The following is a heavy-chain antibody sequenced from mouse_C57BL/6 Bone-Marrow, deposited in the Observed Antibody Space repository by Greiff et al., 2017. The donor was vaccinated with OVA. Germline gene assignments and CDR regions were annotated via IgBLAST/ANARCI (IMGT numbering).Heavy chain of an antibody. CDR3: ARHPFSSYVGDAMDY. CDR1: GFSLTSYG. CDR2: IWSDGST. D-gene: IGHD1-1*01. V-gene: IGHV2-6-1*01. Sequence: QVQLKESGPGLVAPSQSLSITCTVSGFSLTSYGVHWVRQPPGKGLEWLVVIWSDGSTTYNSALKSRLSISKDNSKSQVFLKMNSLQTDDTAMYYCARHPFSSYVGDAMDYWGQGTSVTVSS. J-gene: IGHJ4*01.